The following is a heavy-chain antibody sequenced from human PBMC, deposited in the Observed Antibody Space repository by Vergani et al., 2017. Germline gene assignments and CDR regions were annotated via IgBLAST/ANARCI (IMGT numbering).Heavy chain of an antibody. CDR3: ASGFSSDYGDSPVGY. CDR2: ISYDGSNK. D-gene: IGHD4-17*01. V-gene: IGHV3-30-3*01. Sequence: VQLVESGGGLVQPGGSLRLSCAASGFTFSSYAMHWVRQAPGKGLEWVAVISYDGSNKYYADSVKGRFTISRDNSKNTLYLQMNSLRAEDTAVYYCASGFSSDYGDSPVGYWGQGTLVTVSS. J-gene: IGHJ4*02. CDR1: GFTFSSYA.